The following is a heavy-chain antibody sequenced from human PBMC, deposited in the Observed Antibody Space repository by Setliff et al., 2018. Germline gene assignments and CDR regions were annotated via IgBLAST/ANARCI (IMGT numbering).Heavy chain of an antibody. CDR2: ICSDGSNK. Sequence: RLSCAASGFTFSSYAIHWVRQAPGKGLEWVAVICSDGSNKFYADSVKGRFTISGDNSKNTLFLQMNRLRAEDTAVYHCARGMYSSRWYDYRAFDIWGQGTTVTVSS. D-gene: IGHD6-13*01. J-gene: IGHJ3*02. CDR1: GFTFSSYA. CDR3: ARGMYSSRWYDYRAFDI. V-gene: IGHV3-33*01.